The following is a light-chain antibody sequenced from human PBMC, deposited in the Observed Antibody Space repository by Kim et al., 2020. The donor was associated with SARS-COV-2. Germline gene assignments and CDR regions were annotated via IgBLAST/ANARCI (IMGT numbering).Light chain of an antibody. CDR3: AAWDDSLNGHYV. V-gene: IGLV1-44*01. CDR1: SSKIGSNT. CDR2: SNN. Sequence: QRVTISVSGSSSKIGSNTVNWYQQLPGTAPKLLIYSNNQRPSGVPDRFSGSKSGTSASLAISGLQSEDEADYYCAAWDDSLNGHYVFGTGTKVTVL. J-gene: IGLJ1*01.